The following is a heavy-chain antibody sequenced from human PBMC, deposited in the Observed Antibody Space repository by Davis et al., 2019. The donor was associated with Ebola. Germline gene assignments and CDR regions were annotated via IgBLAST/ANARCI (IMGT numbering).Heavy chain of an antibody. J-gene: IGHJ4*02. V-gene: IGHV1-69*13. Sequence: SVKVSCKASGGTFSSYAISWVRQAPGQGLEWMGGIIPIFGTANYAQKFQGRVTITADESTSTAYMELSRLRSDDTAVYYCAADPQAAKSTWRSFDYWGQGTLVTVSS. CDR3: AADPQAAKSTWRSFDY. CDR2: IIPIFGTA. D-gene: IGHD1-1*01. CDR1: GGTFSSYA.